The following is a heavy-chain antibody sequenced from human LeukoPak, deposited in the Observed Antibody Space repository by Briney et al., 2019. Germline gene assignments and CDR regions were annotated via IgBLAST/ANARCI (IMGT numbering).Heavy chain of an antibody. D-gene: IGHD6-19*01. V-gene: IGHV4-34*01. J-gene: IGHJ6*03. CDR1: GDSFSGFY. CDR3: VRGNVKHYHSVADEYYYYMDV. CDR2: ISYSGTP. Sequence: SETLSLTCDVHGDSFSGFYWTWVRQAPGKGLEWIGEISYSGTPRYHPSLNSRLTITLDTSRKKISLTLSPVTAADTAVYFCVRGNVKHYHSVADEYYYYMDVWGKGTAVIVSS.